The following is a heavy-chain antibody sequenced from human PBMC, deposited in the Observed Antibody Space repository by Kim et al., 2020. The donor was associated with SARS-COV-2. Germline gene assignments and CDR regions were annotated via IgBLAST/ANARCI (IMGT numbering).Heavy chain of an antibody. CDR1: GYTFTTYA. Sequence: ASVKVSCKTSGYTFTTYAIHWVRQAPGQRLEWMGWINAGNGNTKYSQKFQGRVTITRDTSASTAYMELSSLRSEDTAVYFCARGWGYGSQMDYWGQGTLVTVSS. J-gene: IGHJ4*02. CDR3: ARGWGYGSQMDY. D-gene: IGHD3-10*01. V-gene: IGHV1-3*01. CDR2: INAGNGNT.